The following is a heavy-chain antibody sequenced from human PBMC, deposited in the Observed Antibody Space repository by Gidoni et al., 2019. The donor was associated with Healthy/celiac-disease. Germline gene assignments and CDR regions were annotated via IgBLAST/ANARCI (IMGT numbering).Heavy chain of an antibody. Sequence: QLQLQESGPGLVKPSETLSLTCTVSGGSISRSSYYWGWIRQPPGKGLEWIGSIYYSGSTYYNPSLKSRVTISVDTSKNQFSLKLSSVTAADTAVYYCASETRYCSSTSCLNWFDPWGQGTLVTVSS. CDR1: GGSISRSSYY. CDR2: IYYSGST. J-gene: IGHJ5*02. CDR3: ASETRYCSSTSCLNWFDP. V-gene: IGHV4-39*01. D-gene: IGHD2-2*01.